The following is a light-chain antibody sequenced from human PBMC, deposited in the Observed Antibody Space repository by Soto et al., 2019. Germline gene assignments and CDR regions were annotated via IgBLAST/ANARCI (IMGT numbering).Light chain of an antibody. V-gene: IGLV3-21*04. CDR3: QVWDSSSDLVV. Sequence: SYELAQPPSVSVAPGKTARITCGGNNIGSKSVHWYQQKPGQAPVVVIYYNSDRPSGIPERFSGSNSGNTATLTISSVEAGDEADCHCQVWDSSSDLVVFGGGNKLTVL. CDR1: NIGSKS. J-gene: IGLJ2*01. CDR2: YNS.